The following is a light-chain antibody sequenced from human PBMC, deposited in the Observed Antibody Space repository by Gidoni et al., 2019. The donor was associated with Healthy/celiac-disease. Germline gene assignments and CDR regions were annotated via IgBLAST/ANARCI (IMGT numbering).Light chain of an antibody. Sequence: DIQMTQSPSSLSASVGDRVTITCRASQSISSYLNWYQQKPGKAPKLLIYAASSLQSGVPSRFSGSGSGTDFTLTISSLQPEDCATYYCQQSYSTPWTFGQGNKVEIK. CDR3: QQSYSTPWT. V-gene: IGKV1-39*01. CDR1: QSISSY. J-gene: IGKJ1*01. CDR2: AAS.